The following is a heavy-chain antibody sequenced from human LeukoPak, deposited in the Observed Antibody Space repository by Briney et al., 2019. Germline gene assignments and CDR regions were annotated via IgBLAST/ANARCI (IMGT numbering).Heavy chain of an antibody. CDR2: IYSGGRT. V-gene: IGHV3-53*01. CDR3: ARVVDYGDYPYFDY. D-gene: IGHD4-17*01. J-gene: IGHJ4*02. CDR1: GFTVSSNY. Sequence: GGSLRLSCAASGFTVSSNYMSWVRQAPGKGLEWVSVIYSGGRTYYADSVKGRFAISRDNSKNTLYLQMNSLRAEDTAVYYCARVVDYGDYPYFDYWGQGTLVTVSS.